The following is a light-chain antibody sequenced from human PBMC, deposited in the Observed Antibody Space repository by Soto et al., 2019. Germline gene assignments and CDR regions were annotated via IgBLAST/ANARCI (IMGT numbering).Light chain of an antibody. CDR3: QQLNIYPLT. CDR2: AAS. J-gene: IGKJ4*01. Sequence: IQLTQSPSSLSASVGDRVTMTCRASQGISSYLAWYQQKPGKAPKLLIYAASTLQSGVPSRFSGSGSGTDFTLTISSLQPEDFASYYCQQLNIYPLTFGGGTKVDIK. CDR1: QGISSY. V-gene: IGKV1-9*01.